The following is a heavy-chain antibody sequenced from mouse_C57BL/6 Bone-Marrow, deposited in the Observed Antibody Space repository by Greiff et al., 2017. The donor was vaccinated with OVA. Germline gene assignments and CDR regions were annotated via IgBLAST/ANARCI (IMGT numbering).Heavy chain of an antibody. J-gene: IGHJ3*01. Sequence: VHVKQSGPELVKPGASVKISCKASGYSFTDYNMNWVKQSNGKSLEWIGVINPNYGTTSYNQKFKGKATLTVDQSSSTAYMQLNSLTSEDSAVYYCARKGYGSSFWFAYWGQGTLVTVSA. CDR2: INPNYGTT. V-gene: IGHV1-39*01. D-gene: IGHD1-1*01. CDR3: ARKGYGSSFWFAY. CDR1: GYSFTDYN.